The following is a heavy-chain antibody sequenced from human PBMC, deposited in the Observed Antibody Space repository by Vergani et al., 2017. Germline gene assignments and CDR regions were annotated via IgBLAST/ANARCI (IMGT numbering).Heavy chain of an antibody. V-gene: IGHV4-34*01. Sequence: QVQLQQWGAGLLKPSETLSLTCAVYGGSFSGYYWSWIRQPPGKGLEWIGEINHSGSTNYNPSLKSRVTISVDTSKNQFSLKLSSVTAADTAVYYCAREGYGDYKGKEGWYFDLWGRGTLVTVSS. CDR3: AREGYGDYKGKEGWYFDL. CDR1: GGSFSGYY. CDR2: INHSGST. J-gene: IGHJ2*01. D-gene: IGHD4-17*01.